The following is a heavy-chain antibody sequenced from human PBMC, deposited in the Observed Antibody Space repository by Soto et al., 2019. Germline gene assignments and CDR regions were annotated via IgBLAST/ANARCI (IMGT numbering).Heavy chain of an antibody. J-gene: IGHJ3*01. Sequence: PSETLFLTCAVYGESFSGYFWNWIRQTPGKGLEWIGKVNHNGRNNYNPSLKSRVTISLDMSKNQISLKLTSVTAADTAMYYCARGGSSDWQVAFDFWGQGTMVTVSS. V-gene: IGHV4-34*01. CDR1: GESFSGYF. CDR3: ARGGSSDWQVAFDF. CDR2: VNHNGRN. D-gene: IGHD6-19*01.